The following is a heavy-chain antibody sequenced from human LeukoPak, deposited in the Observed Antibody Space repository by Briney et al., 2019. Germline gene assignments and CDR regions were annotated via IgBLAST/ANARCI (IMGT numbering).Heavy chain of an antibody. CDR3: ARIDYSNAFDI. CDR2: MNPNSGNS. CDR1: GYTFTGYY. J-gene: IGHJ3*02. D-gene: IGHD4-11*01. Sequence: GASVKVSCKASGYTFTGYYMHWVRQAPGQGVEWMGWMNPNSGNSGCAQRFQGRVTITRNTSISTAYMELSRLRSEDTAVYYCARIDYSNAFDIWGQGTMVTVSS. V-gene: IGHV1-8*03.